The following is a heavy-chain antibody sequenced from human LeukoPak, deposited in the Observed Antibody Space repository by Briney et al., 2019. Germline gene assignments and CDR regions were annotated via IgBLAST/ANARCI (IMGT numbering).Heavy chain of an antibody. J-gene: IGHJ5*02. D-gene: IGHD2-15*01. Sequence: PGGSLRLSCVASGLTFSGYWMHWVRQPPGKGLVWVSRIKSDGSMTNYADSVKGRFTISRDNAKNTLYLQMNSLRAEDTAVYYCASQVVGAAFDPWGQGTLVTVSS. V-gene: IGHV3-74*01. CDR2: IKSDGSMT. CDR3: ASQVVGAAFDP. CDR1: GLTFSGYW.